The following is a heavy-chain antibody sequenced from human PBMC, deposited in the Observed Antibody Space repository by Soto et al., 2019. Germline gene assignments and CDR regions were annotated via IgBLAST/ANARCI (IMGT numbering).Heavy chain of an antibody. D-gene: IGHD6-19*01. CDR1: GFTFCSPA. V-gene: IGHV3-23*01. CDR2: VSGSGGTT. CDR3: ARCTVDTIVTSGWCHYLDP. Sequence: GGAPGPSFCTPGFTFCSPAQSLVPPAPGKGVGWVSAVSGSGGTTYYADSVRGRFTISRDNSKNTLYLQMNSLRAEDTAIYFCARCTVDTIVTSGWCHYLDPWGQGTLVTVSS. J-gene: IGHJ5*02.